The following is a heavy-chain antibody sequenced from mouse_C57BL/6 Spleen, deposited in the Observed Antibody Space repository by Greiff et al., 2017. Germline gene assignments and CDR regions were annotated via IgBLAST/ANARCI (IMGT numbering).Heavy chain of an antibody. D-gene: IGHD2-2*01. CDR3: ARGGTMVTTGFAY. J-gene: IGHJ3*01. Sequence: QVQLQQSGAELVLPFASFTLSFNSSGYTFTDYYINWVKQRPGQGLEWIARIYPGSGNTYYNEKFKGKATLTAEKSSSTAYMQLSSLTSEDSAVYFCARGGTMVTTGFAYWGQGTLVTVSA. CDR2: IYPGSGNT. V-gene: IGHV1-76*01. CDR1: GYTFTDYY.